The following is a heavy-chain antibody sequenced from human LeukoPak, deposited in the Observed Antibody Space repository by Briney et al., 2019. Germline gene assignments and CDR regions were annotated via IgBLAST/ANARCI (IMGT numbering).Heavy chain of an antibody. Sequence: GGSLRLSCAASGFTFSSYVMSWVRQAPGKGLEWVSSISNSGGSTYYADSVKGRFTISRDNSKNTLYLQMNSLRAEDTAVYYCAKDRDGGDYFFYYYYYGMDVWGQGTTVTVSS. CDR3: AKDRDGGDYFFYYYYYGMDV. CDR2: ISNSGGST. J-gene: IGHJ6*02. CDR1: GFTFSSYV. V-gene: IGHV3-23*01. D-gene: IGHD4-17*01.